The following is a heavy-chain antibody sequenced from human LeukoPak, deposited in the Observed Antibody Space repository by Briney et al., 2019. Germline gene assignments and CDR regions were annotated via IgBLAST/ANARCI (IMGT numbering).Heavy chain of an antibody. V-gene: IGHV4-59*01. J-gene: IGHJ4*02. CDR3: ARGVGSGYTDD. Sequence: SETLSLTCTVSGGSISSYYWSWIRQPPGKGLERIGYIYYSGSTNYNPSLKSRVTISVDTSKNQFSLKLSSVTAADTAVYYCARGVGSGYTDDWGQGTLVTVSS. CDR1: GGSISSYY. CDR2: IYYSGST. D-gene: IGHD3-22*01.